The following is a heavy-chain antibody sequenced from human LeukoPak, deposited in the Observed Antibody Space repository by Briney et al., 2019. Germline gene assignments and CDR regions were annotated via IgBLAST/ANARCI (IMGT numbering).Heavy chain of an antibody. CDR1: GFTFSSYS. V-gene: IGHV3-21*01. J-gene: IGHJ4*02. CDR3: VQRGVGPRGTYYFDF. CDR2: ISTTSDYI. Sequence: KPGGSLRLSCAASGFTFSSYSMNWVRQAPGKGLEWVSSISTTSDYIYYADSVKGRFTISRDNAKSSLYLQMNSLRAEDTALYYCVQRGVGPRGTYYFDFWGQGTLVTVSS. D-gene: IGHD1-26*01.